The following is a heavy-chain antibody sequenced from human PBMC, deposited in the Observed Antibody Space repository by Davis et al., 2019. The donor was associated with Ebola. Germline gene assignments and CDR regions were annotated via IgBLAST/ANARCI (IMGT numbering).Heavy chain of an antibody. Sequence: GESLKISCAASGFTVSSNYMSWVRQAPGKGLEWVSVIYSGGSTYYADSVKGRFTISRDNSKNTLYLQMNSLRAEDTAVYYCAKDLFSSGWNDWFDPWGQGTLVTVSS. V-gene: IGHV3-53*01. CDR2: IYSGGST. CDR3: AKDLFSSGWNDWFDP. J-gene: IGHJ5*02. CDR1: GFTVSSNY. D-gene: IGHD6-19*01.